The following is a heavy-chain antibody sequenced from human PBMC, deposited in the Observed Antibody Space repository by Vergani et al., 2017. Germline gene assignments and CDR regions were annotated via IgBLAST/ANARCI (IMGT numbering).Heavy chain of an antibody. CDR2: VNPEGTNT. V-gene: IGHV3-74*01. CDR3: ARDGRIDAEGTEVDY. D-gene: IGHD1-14*01. Sequence: EVQLVESGGGLVQPGGSLRLSCAASGFTFSRHWMHWVRQAPGKGLVWVSRVNPEGTNTPYADSVKGRFTISRDNAKNMMYLQLNSLRDEDTAVYYCARDGRIDAEGTEVDYRGQGTLGNGSS. J-gene: IGHJ4*02. CDR1: GFTFSRHW.